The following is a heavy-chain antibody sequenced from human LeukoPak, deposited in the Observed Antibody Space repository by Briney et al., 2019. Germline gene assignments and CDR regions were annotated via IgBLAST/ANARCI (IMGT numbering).Heavy chain of an antibody. CDR2: ISSGSGYI. D-gene: IGHD3-9*01. V-gene: IGHV3-21*01. J-gene: IGHJ4*02. Sequence: GGSLRLSCAASGFSFNTYEMNWVRQAPGKGLEWVSSISSGSGYINYPDSMKGRFTISRDNAKNSLFLQMNSLRVEDTAIYYCARDLTGWSHFDYWGQGALVTVSS. CDR1: GFSFNTYE. CDR3: ARDLTGWSHFDY.